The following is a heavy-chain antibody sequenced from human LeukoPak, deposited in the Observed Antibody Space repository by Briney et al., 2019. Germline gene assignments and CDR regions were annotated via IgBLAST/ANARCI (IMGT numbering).Heavy chain of an antibody. D-gene: IGHD3-9*01. CDR3: TRNYDILTGYYRRSDAFDI. J-gene: IGHJ3*02. CDR1: GFTFSNAW. CDR2: INSKTDGGTT. V-gene: IGHV3-15*01. Sequence: GGSLRLSCAASGFTFSNAWMSWVRQAPGKGLEWVGRINSKTDGGTTDYAAPGKGRFTISRDDSKNTLYLQMSSLKTEDTAVYYCTRNYDILTGYYRRSDAFDIWGQGTMVTVSS.